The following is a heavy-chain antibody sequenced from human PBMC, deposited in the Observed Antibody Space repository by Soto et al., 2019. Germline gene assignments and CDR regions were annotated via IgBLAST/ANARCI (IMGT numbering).Heavy chain of an antibody. CDR3: GRGGLCPYNQDN. CDR1: GFTFSSYW. J-gene: IGHJ4*02. D-gene: IGHD3-10*01. V-gene: IGHV3-74*01. Sequence: EVQVVESGGGLVQPGGTLRLSCAASGFTFSSYWMHWAHQPPGEGLVWVARVNPDGSTTNAADSVKGRCTVSRDNAENTIDLQVNSLTAEDTSTYYWGRGGLCPYNQDNWRQGIMVIVSS. CDR2: VNPDGSTT.